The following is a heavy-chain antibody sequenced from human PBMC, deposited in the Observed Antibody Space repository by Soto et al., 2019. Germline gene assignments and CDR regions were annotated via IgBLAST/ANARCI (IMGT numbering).Heavy chain of an antibody. CDR2: ISDSGDRT. D-gene: IGHD3-16*02. CDR1: GFTLSMSS. J-gene: IGHJ3*01. CDR3: AKDRGIIVKAGDAFDV. Sequence: EVQLMESGGGLVQPGGSLRLYCASSGFTLSMSSVNWVRQAPGKGLEWVSYISDSGDRTYYADSGKGRFTISRDRSKNTVSLQRDSLRAEDTAVYYCAKDRGIIVKAGDAFDVWGQGTKVTVSS. V-gene: IGHV3-23*01.